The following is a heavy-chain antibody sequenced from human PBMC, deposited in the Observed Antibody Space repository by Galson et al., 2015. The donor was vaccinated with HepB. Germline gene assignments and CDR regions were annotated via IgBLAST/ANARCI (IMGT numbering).Heavy chain of an antibody. D-gene: IGHD3-22*01. CDR1: GFTFDDYM. J-gene: IGHJ4*02. CDR3: AKDHPPNYYDQEGGYLDH. CDR2: ISWDGGTT. Sequence: SLRLSCAASGFTFDDYMMHWVRQLPGKGLEWVALISWDGGTTFYADAVKGRFTTSRDNSKNSLYLQMTSLKIEDTALYYCAKDHPPNYYDQEGGYLDHWGQGTLVTVS. V-gene: IGHV3-43*01.